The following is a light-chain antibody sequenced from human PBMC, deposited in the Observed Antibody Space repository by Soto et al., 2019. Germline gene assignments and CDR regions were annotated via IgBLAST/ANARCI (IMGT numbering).Light chain of an antibody. CDR1: ESVSRN. Sequence: EVVMTQSPATLSLCPAETATLSCRSSESVSRNLAWYQQKPGQAPRLLIYDASTRATGIPDRFSGGGSGTEFTLTISSLQSEDFVVYYCQHYNNWPPWTFGQGTRLEIK. CDR2: DAS. CDR3: QHYNNWPPWT. V-gene: IGKV3-15*01. J-gene: IGKJ5*01.